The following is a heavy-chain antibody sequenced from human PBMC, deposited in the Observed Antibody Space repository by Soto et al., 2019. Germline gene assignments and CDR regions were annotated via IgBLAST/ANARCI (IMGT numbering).Heavy chain of an antibody. CDR1: GGSISSGDYY. V-gene: IGHV4-30-4*01. D-gene: IGHD2-21*02. CDR2: IYYSGST. CDR3: ARDRVVVTAIRSHYYYYYGMDV. Sequence: PSETLSLTCTVSGGSISSGDYYWSWIRQPPGKGLEWIGYIYYSGSTYYNPSLKSRVTISVDTSKNQFSLKLSSVTAADTAVYYCARDRVVVTAIRSHYYYYYGMDVWGQGTTVTVSS. J-gene: IGHJ6*02.